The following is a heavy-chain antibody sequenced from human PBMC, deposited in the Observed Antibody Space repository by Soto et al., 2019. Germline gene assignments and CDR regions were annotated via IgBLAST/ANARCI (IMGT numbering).Heavy chain of an antibody. CDR1: GFTFSRYA. J-gene: IGHJ3*02. Sequence: TGGSLTLSCAASGFTFSRYAMHWVRQAPGKGLEWVAVISYDGSNKYYADSVKGRFTISRDNSKNTLYLQMNSLRAEDTAVYYCATRGALDAFDIWGQGTMVTVSS. D-gene: IGHD1-26*01. CDR3: ATRGALDAFDI. CDR2: ISYDGSNK. V-gene: IGHV3-30-3*01.